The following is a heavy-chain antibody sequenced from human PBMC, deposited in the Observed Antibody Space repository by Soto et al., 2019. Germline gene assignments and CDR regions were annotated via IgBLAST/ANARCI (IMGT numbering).Heavy chain of an antibody. CDR1: GGTFSSYT. CDR2: IIPILGIA. Sequence: SVKVSCKASGGTFSSYTISLVRQAPGQGLEWMGRIIPILGIANYAQKFQGRVTITADKSTSTAYMELSSLRSEDTAVYYCARDGRDKYNWFDPWGQGTLVTVSS. V-gene: IGHV1-69*04. J-gene: IGHJ5*02. CDR3: ARDGRDKYNWFDP.